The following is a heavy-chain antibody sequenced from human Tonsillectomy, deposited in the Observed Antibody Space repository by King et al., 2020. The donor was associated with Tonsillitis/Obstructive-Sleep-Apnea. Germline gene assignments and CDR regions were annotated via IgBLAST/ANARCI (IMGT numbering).Heavy chain of an antibody. J-gene: IGHJ3*02. CDR2: IKSKTDAGTT. D-gene: IGHD4-17*01. V-gene: IGHV3-15*01. Sequence: MQLVQSGGGLVKPGGSLRLSCAASGFNFSNSWMSRVRQDPWKWLEWVGGIKSKTDAGTTDYAAPVKCRFNISRDVSKNTLYLQMNSLKTEDTAVYYCTTDYGDYPIDAFDIWGQGTMVTVSS. CDR3: TTDYGDYPIDAFDI. CDR1: GFNFSNSW.